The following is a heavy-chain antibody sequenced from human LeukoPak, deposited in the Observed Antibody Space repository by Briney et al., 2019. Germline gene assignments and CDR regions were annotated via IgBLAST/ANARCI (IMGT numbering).Heavy chain of an antibody. CDR1: GFTFSSYE. V-gene: IGHV3-48*03. CDR2: ISSSGSTI. Sequence: PGGSLRLSCAASGFTFSSYELNWVRQAPGKGLEWVSCISSSGSTIYYADSVKGRFTISRDNAKNSLYLQMNSLRAEDTAVHYCARVGGNWSPDYWGQGTLVTVSS. CDR3: ARVGGNWSPDY. J-gene: IGHJ4*02.